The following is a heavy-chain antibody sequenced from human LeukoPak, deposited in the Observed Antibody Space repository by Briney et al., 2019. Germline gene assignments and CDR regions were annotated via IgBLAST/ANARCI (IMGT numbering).Heavy chain of an antibody. D-gene: IGHD2-2*01. CDR3: ARGYCTSTSCHFDY. J-gene: IGHJ4*02. CDR2: MNPNSGNT. Sequence: GASVKVSFTSSVYTFTTYDINWVRQATGQGLEWMGWMNPNSGNTGYAQKFQGRVTITRNTSIRTAYLELSSLRSEAAAVYYCARGYCTSTSCHFDYWGQGTLVTVSS. CDR1: VYTFTTYD. V-gene: IGHV1-8*03.